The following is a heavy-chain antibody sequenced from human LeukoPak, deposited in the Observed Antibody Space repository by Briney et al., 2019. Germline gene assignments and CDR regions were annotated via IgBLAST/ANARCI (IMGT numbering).Heavy chain of an antibody. CDR3: ATSNWGSGY. CDR1: GGSISSGGYY. CDR2: IYHSGST. D-gene: IGHD7-27*01. Sequence: SQTLSLTCTVSGGSISSGGYYWSWIRQPPGKGLGWIGYIYHSGSTYYNPSLKSRVTISVDRSKNQFSLKLSSVTAADTAVYYCATSNWGSGYWGQGTLVTVSS. V-gene: IGHV4-30-2*01. J-gene: IGHJ4*02.